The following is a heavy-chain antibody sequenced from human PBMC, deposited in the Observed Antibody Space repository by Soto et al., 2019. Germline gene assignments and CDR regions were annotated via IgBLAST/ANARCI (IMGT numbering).Heavy chain of an antibody. CDR1: GFTFSSYA. V-gene: IGHV3-23*01. J-gene: IGHJ4*02. D-gene: IGHD6-13*01. CDR3: ARPCAYRQMAAAGPFDY. Sequence: GGSLRLSCAASGFTFSSYAMSWVRQAPGKGLEWVSAISGSGGSTYYADSVKGRFTISRDNSKNTLYLQMNSLRAEDTAVYYCARPCAYRQMAAAGPFDYWGQGTLVTVSS. CDR2: ISGSGGST.